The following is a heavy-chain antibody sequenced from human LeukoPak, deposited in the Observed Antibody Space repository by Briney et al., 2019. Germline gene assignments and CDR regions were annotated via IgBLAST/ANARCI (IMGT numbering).Heavy chain of an antibody. D-gene: IGHD3-9*01. CDR2: INEGGSRT. CDR1: GFTFSNYW. Sequence: PGGSPRLSCAASGFTFSNYWMYWVRQAPGKGLVCISRINEGGSRTLYADSVKGRFTISRDNAKNTLYLQMNSLRTEDTAVYYCAKAEGYDILTGLDYWGQGTLVTVSS. CDR3: AKAEGYDILTGLDY. V-gene: IGHV3-74*01. J-gene: IGHJ4*02.